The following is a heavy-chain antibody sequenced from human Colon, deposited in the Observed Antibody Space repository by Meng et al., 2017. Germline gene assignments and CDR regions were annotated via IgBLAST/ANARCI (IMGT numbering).Heavy chain of an antibody. Sequence: QGHPQASGPGLVKPWGTLSLTCAVSGGSITNDNWWSWVRQPPGKGLEWIGEIFHAGNTSYNPSLKSRVTMSLDKSKNQFSLTLTSVTAADTAVYYCARDFHSTMTVFDSWGQGTLVTVSS. V-gene: IGHV4-4*02. J-gene: IGHJ4*02. CDR2: IFHAGNT. D-gene: IGHD3-22*01. CDR1: GGSITNDNW. CDR3: ARDFHSTMTVFDS.